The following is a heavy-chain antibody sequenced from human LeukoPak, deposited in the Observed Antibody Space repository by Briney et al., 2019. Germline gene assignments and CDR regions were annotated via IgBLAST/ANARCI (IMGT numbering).Heavy chain of an antibody. CDR3: AKAPRWEYGSGSRIYYYYMDV. J-gene: IGHJ6*03. CDR1: GFTFSSYA. Sequence: PGGSLRLSCAASGFTFSSYAMSWVRQAPGKGLEWVSAISGSGGSTYYADSVKGRFTISRDNSKNTLYLQMNSLRAEDTAVYYCAKAPRWEYGSGSRIYYYYMDVWGKGTTVTVSS. V-gene: IGHV3-23*01. D-gene: IGHD3-10*01. CDR2: ISGSGGST.